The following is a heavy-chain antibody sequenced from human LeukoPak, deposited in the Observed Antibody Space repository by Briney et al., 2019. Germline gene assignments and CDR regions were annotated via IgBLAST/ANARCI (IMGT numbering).Heavy chain of an antibody. Sequence: GASVKVSCKASGGTFSSYAISWVRQAPGQGLEWMGWIIPFFCTANYAQKFQGRGTITTDESASTAYLALSSLRSEDTAVYYCARKRSLLAAAGASFDYWGQGTLVTVSS. CDR1: GGTFSSYA. CDR3: ARKRSLLAAAGASFDY. D-gene: IGHD6-13*01. J-gene: IGHJ4*02. CDR2: IIPFFCTA. V-gene: IGHV1-69*05.